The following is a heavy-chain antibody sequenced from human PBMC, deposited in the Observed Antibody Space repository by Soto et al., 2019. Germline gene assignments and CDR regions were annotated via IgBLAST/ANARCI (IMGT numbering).Heavy chain of an antibody. CDR3: ARGGQDFWSGPFDY. Sequence: SETLSLTCTVSGGSVSNYFCNWIRQPAGKGLEWIGRIDNSGSTNYNPSLKSRITMSADTSRNQFSLKLNSVTAADTAVYYCARGGQDFWSGPFDYWGQGALVTVSS. CDR1: GGSVSNYF. D-gene: IGHD3-3*01. J-gene: IGHJ4*02. V-gene: IGHV4-4*07. CDR2: IDNSGST.